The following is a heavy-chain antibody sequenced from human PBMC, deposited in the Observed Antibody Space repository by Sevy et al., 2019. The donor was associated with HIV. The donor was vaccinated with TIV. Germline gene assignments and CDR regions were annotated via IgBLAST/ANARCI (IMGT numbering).Heavy chain of an antibody. Sequence: GGSLRLSCAASGFGLNGNAMSWVRQAPGKGLEWVAAIHGGDDTTHYGDSVKGRFTISRDSFKNILYFQMDSLRVEDTAVYYRAKDILGWAFDYWGHGTLVTVSS. CDR2: IHGGDDTT. CDR3: AKDILGWAFDY. D-gene: IGHD3-3*01. CDR1: GFGLNGNA. J-gene: IGHJ4*01. V-gene: IGHV3-23*01.